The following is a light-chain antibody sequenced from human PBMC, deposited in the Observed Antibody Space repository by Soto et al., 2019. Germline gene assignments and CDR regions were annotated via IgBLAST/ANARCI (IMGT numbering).Light chain of an antibody. CDR1: SSDVGGYNY. Sequence: QSALTQPASVFGSLGQSITISCTGTSSDVGGYNYVSWYQQDPGKAPKLMIYEVSNRPSGVSNRFSGSKSGNTASLTISGLQAEDEADYYCSSYTSSSTLLLFGGGTKLTVL. CDR2: EVS. V-gene: IGLV2-14*01. J-gene: IGLJ2*01. CDR3: SSYTSSSTLLL.